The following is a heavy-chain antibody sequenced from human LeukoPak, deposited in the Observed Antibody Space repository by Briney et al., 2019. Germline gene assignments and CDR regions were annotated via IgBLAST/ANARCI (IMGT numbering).Heavy chain of an antibody. CDR1: GFTFSSYA. CDR2: ISGSGGST. Sequence: PGGSLRLSCAASGFTFSSYAMSWVRQAPGKGLEWVSGISGSGGSTYYADSVKGRFTISRDNSKNTLYLQMNSLRAEDTAVYYCAKVIYYYDSSGYRRPSWFDPWGQGTLVTVSS. D-gene: IGHD3-22*01. J-gene: IGHJ5*02. CDR3: AKVIYYYDSSGYRRPSWFDP. V-gene: IGHV3-23*01.